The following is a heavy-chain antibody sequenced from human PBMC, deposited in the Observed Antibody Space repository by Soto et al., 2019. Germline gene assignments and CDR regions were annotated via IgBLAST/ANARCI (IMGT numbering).Heavy chain of an antibody. CDR1: GYTFTSYG. D-gene: IGHD3-22*01. V-gene: IGHV1-18*01. CDR2: ISAYNGNT. CDR3: ARVHDNSGYYTEYYFDY. J-gene: IGHJ4*02. Sequence: QVQLVQSGAEVKKPGASVKVSCKASGYTFTSYGISWVRQAPGQGLEWMGWISAYNGNTNYVQKLQGRVTMTTDTPTRQAYMELRSLRSDDTAVYYCARVHDNSGYYTEYYFDYWGQGTLVTVSS.